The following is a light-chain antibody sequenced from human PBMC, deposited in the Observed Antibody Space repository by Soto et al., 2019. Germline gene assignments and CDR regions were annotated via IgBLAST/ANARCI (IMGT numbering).Light chain of an antibody. J-gene: IGKJ3*01. Sequence: EIVLTQSPGTLSLSPGERATLSCRASQSVSSYLAWYQQKPGQAPRLLIYGASSRATGIPDRFSGSGFGTHFTLSISRLEPEDFAVYYCQQYGSSPRTFGPGTKVDIK. V-gene: IGKV3-20*01. CDR2: GAS. CDR3: QQYGSSPRT. CDR1: QSVSSY.